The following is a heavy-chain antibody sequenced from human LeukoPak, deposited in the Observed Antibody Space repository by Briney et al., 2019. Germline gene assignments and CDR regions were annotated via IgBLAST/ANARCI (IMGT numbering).Heavy chain of an antibody. CDR3: ARDLLGATSTDY. V-gene: IGHV1-69*05. CDR1: CGTFSSYD. CDR2: IIPIFGTA. D-gene: IGHD1-26*01. J-gene: IGHJ4*02. Sequence: ASVKVSCKASCGTFSSYDISWVRQAPGQGLEWMGGIIPIFGTANYAQKFQGRVTITTDESTSTAYMELSSLRSEDTAVYYCARDLLGATSTDYWGQGTLVTVSS.